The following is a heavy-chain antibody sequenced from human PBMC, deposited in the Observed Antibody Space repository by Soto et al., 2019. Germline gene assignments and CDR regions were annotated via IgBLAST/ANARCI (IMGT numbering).Heavy chain of an antibody. J-gene: IGHJ6*03. D-gene: IGHD3-3*01. CDR3: AREGEGDFWSGYYTHYYYMDV. CDR1: GFTFSSYW. CDR2: IKQDGSEK. Sequence: EVQLVESEGGLVQPGGSLRLSCAASGFTFSSYWMSWVRQAPGKGLEWVANIKQDGSEKYYVDSVKGRFTISRDNAKNSLYLQMNSLRAEDTAVYYCAREGEGDFWSGYYTHYYYMDVWGKGTTVTVSS. V-gene: IGHV3-7*01.